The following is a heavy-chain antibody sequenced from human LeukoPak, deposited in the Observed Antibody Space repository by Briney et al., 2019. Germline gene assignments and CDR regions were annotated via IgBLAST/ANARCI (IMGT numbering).Heavy chain of an antibody. CDR1: GGTFSSYA. Sequence: GAPVKVSRKASGGTFSSYAISWVRQAPGQGLEWMGGIIPIFGTANYAQKFQGRVTITADESTTPAYKGLRSLRTEDTAVYYCAREYSSSSGYYMDVWGKGTTVTVSS. D-gene: IGHD6-6*01. CDR2: IIPIFGTA. CDR3: AREYSSSSGYYMDV. J-gene: IGHJ6*03. V-gene: IGHV1-69*13.